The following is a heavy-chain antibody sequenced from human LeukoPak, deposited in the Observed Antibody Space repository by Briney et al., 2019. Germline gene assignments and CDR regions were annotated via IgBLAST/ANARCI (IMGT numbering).Heavy chain of an antibody. J-gene: IGHJ4*02. CDR1: GFTLSSYS. D-gene: IGHD2-15*01. Sequence: GDSLSLSCAPSGFTLSSYSMNSVGQAAGTGGEWVSYISSSRTIYYADSVKGRFTITRDNAKNSLYLQMNSLRDEDTAVYYCARDMCSGGSCYPDNWGQGTVVTVSS. V-gene: IGHV3-48*02. CDR3: ARDMCSGGSCYPDN. CDR2: ISSSRTI.